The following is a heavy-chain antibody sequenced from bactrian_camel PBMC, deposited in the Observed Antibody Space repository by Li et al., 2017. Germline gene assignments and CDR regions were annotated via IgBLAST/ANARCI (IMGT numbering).Heavy chain of an antibody. CDR1: GYSGSSGC. D-gene: IGHD5*01. V-gene: IGHV3-2*01. J-gene: IGHJ6*01. Sequence: QVQLVESGGGSVQAGGSLRLSCVVTGYSGSSGCMGWFRQSPGKPREGVALIYRGTTYYADHVEGRFTISEDKVKKSFYLQMNNLEPEDTATYYCAAGPDYLVRFSAWQRVGDFGNWGQGTQVTVS. CDR3: AAGPDYLVRFSAWQRVGDFGN. CDR2: LIYRGTT.